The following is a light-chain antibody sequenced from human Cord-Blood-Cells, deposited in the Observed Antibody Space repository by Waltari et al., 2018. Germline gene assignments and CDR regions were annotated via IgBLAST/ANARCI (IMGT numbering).Light chain of an antibody. CDR1: QSISSY. CDR3: QQSYSTPRAT. CDR2: AAS. V-gene: IGKV1-39*01. Sequence: DIQMTQSPSSLSASVGDRVTITCRASQSISSYVNWYQQKPGKAPKLLIYAASSLQSAVPSRFSGSGSGTDFTLTISSLQPEDFATYYCQQSYSTPRATFGQGTRLEIK. J-gene: IGKJ5*01.